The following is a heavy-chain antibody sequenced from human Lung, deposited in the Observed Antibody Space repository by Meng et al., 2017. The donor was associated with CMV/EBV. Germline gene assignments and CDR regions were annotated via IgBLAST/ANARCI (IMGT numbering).Heavy chain of an antibody. V-gene: IGHV1-2*06. Sequence: QVQLVRSGARVKKPGDEVKVSCKASGYTFTGYYMHWLRQGPGQGLEWLVRINPSSGGTTYAQKFQVSVTMNTETSISTVYMELSSLRYDDVAIYYCVRANLGSVDYWGQGTLVTVSS. D-gene: IGHD7-27*01. J-gene: IGHJ4*02. CDR1: GYTFTGYY. CDR3: VRANLGSVDY. CDR2: INPSSGGT.